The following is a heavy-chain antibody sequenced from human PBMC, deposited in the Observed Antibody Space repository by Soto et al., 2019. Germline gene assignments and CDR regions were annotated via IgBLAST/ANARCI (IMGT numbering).Heavy chain of an antibody. CDR2: IVVGSGNT. J-gene: IGHJ3*02. Sequence: SVKVSCKASGLTFRDSAVQWVRQRRGHRLEWIGWIVVGSGNTNYAQDFQGRVTISRDMTTDTVYMELSSLRSEDSAVFFCAEDVLKHDHGGYFCDGFETWGQGTMVTVSS. CDR3: AEDVLKHDHGGYFCDGFET. V-gene: IGHV1-58*01. D-gene: IGHD5-12*01. CDR1: GLTFRDSA.